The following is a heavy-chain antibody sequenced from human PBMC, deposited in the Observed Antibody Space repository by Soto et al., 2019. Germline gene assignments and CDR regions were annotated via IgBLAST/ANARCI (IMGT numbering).Heavy chain of an antibody. Sequence: QVQLVESGGGVVQPGRSLRLSCAASGFTFSSYVLHWVRQAPGKGLEWVASMSYDGTNKYYADSVKGRFTISRDNSKSTVYLQMNSLRPEDTARYYCAREMLVVVVTAMWDVWGQGTTVTVSS. V-gene: IGHV3-30-3*01. CDR2: MSYDGTNK. CDR3: AREMLVVVVTAMWDV. J-gene: IGHJ6*02. D-gene: IGHD2-21*02. CDR1: GFTFSSYV.